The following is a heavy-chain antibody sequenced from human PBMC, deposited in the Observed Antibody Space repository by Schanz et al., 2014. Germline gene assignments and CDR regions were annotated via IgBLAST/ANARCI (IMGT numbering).Heavy chain of an antibody. Sequence: EVQLVESGGGLVQPGESLRLSCAASGFSFSNYWMSWVRQAPGKGLEWVANIKQDGSEKYYVDSVKGRFTISRDNSKNTLFLQMSSLRAEDTAVYYCARDGDFDYWGQGTLVTVSS. CDR2: IKQDGSEK. CDR1: GFSFSNYW. J-gene: IGHJ4*02. V-gene: IGHV3-7*01. CDR3: ARDGDFDY.